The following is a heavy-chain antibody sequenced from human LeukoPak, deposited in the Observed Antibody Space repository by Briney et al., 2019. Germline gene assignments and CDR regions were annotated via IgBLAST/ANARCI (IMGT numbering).Heavy chain of an antibody. Sequence: SETLSLTCTVSGGSISSSSYYWGWIRQPPGKGLEWIGSIYYSGSTYYNPSLKSRVTISVDTSKNQFSLKLSSVTAADTAVYYCARGVYCSSTSCYLYNWNYGDYYYGMDVWGQGTTVTVSS. CDR3: ARGVYCSSTSCYLYNWNYGDYYYGMDV. D-gene: IGHD2-2*01. V-gene: IGHV4-39*07. CDR2: IYYSGST. J-gene: IGHJ6*02. CDR1: GGSISSSSYY.